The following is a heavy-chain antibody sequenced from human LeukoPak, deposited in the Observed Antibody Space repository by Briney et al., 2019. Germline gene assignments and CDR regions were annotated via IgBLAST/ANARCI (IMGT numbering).Heavy chain of an antibody. J-gene: IGHJ4*02. D-gene: IGHD6-19*01. CDR2: INSDGSAT. Sequence: PGGSLRLSCAASGFAFSRNWMHWVRQAPGKGLVWVSRINSDGSATHYADSVKGRFTISRDNAKNTLYLQMNRLRAEDTAVYYCATDPDSGGWSTFDYWGQGTLVTVSS. V-gene: IGHV3-74*01. CDR1: GFAFSRNW. CDR3: ATDPDSGGWSTFDY.